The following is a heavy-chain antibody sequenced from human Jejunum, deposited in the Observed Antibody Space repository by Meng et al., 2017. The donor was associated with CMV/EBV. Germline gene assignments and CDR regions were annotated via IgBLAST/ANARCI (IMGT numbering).Heavy chain of an antibody. Sequence: SGFGFNTYAMSWVRQVPGKGLEWVSIISNGGGTTHYADSVKGRFTISRDNPKSTLYLQMDSLRAEDTAVYYCTKDAPDKWGSFSWGQGTRVTVSS. J-gene: IGHJ4*02. V-gene: IGHV3-23*01. D-gene: IGHD7-27*01. CDR2: ISNGGGTT. CDR1: GFGFNTYA. CDR3: TKDAPDKWGSFS.